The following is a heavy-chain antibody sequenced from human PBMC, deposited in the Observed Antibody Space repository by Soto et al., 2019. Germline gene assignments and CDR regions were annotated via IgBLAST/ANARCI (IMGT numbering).Heavy chain of an antibody. D-gene: IGHD6-6*01. CDR2: INHSGST. J-gene: IGHJ5*02. CDR3: ARRAYSSSSGGTVFDP. Sequence: SETLSLTCAVYGGSFSGYYWSWIRQPPGKGLEWIGEINHSGSTNYNPSLKSRVTISVDTSKNQFSLKLSSVTAADTAVYYCARRAYSSSSGGTVFDPWGQGTLVTVSS. CDR1: GGSFSGYY. V-gene: IGHV4-34*01.